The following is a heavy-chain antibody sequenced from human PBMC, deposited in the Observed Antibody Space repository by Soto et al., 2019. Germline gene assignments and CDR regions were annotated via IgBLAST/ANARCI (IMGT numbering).Heavy chain of an antibody. CDR1: GFTFSNAW. CDR2: IKSKTDGGTT. J-gene: IGHJ3*02. D-gene: IGHD6-13*01. V-gene: IGHV3-15*01. Sequence: GGSLRLSCAASGFTFSNAWMSWVRQAPGKGLEWVGRIKSKTDGGTTDYAAPVKGRFTISRDDSKNTLYLQMNSLKTEDTAVYYCTTGEASSSWDDAFDIWGQGTMVTVSS. CDR3: TTGEASSSWDDAFDI.